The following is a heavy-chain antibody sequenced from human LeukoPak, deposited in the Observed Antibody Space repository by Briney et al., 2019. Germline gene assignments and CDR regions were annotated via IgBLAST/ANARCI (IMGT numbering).Heavy chain of an antibody. CDR1: GGSFSGYY. Sequence: SETLSLTCAVYGGSFSGYYWSWIRQPPGKGLEWIGEINHSGSTNYNPSLKSRVTISVDTSKNQFSLKLSSVTAADTAVYYCARHRRGSGSLWFDPWGQGTLVTVSS. CDR3: ARHRRGSGSLWFDP. CDR2: INHSGST. J-gene: IGHJ5*02. D-gene: IGHD3-10*01. V-gene: IGHV4-34*01.